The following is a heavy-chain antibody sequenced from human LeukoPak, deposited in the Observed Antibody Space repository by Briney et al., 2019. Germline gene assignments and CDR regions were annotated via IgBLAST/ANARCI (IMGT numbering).Heavy chain of an antibody. CDR1: GFTLSELW. CDR2: IKQDGSEK. J-gene: IGHJ4*02. CDR3: VGGYGWLPDY. V-gene: IGHV3-7*04. D-gene: IGHD6-19*01. Sequence: GGSLRLSCVASGFTLSELWMNWVRQAPGKGLEWVANIKQDGSEKNYVDSVKGRFTISRDNAKNSVYLQMNSLRVEDTAVYYCVGGYGWLPDYWGQGTLVTVSS.